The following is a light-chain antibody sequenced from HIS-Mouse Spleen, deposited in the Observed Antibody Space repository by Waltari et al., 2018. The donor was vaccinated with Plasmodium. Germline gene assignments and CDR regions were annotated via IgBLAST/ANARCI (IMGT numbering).Light chain of an antibody. Sequence: DIQMTQSPSPLSASVGARVTIPCRASQSISSWLAGYQQKPGKAPKLLIYKASSLESGVPSRFSGSGSGTEFTLTISSLQPDDFATYYCQQYNSYWTFGQGTKVEIK. CDR3: QQYNSYWT. J-gene: IGKJ1*01. CDR2: KAS. CDR1: QSISSW. V-gene: IGKV1-5*03.